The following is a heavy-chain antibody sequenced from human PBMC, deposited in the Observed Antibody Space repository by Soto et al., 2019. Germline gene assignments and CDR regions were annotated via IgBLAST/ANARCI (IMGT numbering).Heavy chain of an antibody. Sequence: GGSLRLSCAASGFTFSSYWMSWVRQAPGKGLEWVANIKQDGSEKYYVDSVKGRFTISRDNAKNSLYLQMNSLRAEDTAVYYCAREEVLFWPGGYFDYWGQGTLVTVSS. CDR3: AREEVLFWPGGYFDY. J-gene: IGHJ4*02. V-gene: IGHV3-7*05. D-gene: IGHD3-10*01. CDR2: IKQDGSEK. CDR1: GFTFSSYW.